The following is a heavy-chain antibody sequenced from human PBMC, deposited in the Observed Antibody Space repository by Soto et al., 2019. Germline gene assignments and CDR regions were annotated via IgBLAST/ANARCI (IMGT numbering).Heavy chain of an antibody. J-gene: IGHJ3*02. D-gene: IGHD3-22*01. Sequence: GASVKVSCKASGGTFSRYAISWVRQAPGQGLEWMGGIIPIFGTANYAQKFQGRVTITADESTSTAYMELSSLRSEDTAVYYCAIYSSGYYRPDAFDIWGQGTMVTVSS. CDR2: IIPIFGTA. CDR1: GGTFSRYA. V-gene: IGHV1-69*13. CDR3: AIYSSGYYRPDAFDI.